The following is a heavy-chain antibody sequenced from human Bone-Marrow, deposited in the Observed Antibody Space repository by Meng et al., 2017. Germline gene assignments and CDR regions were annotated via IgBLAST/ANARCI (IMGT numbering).Heavy chain of an antibody. CDR2: INHSGST. D-gene: IGHD6-19*01. CDR3: ARGARVAGTDY. CDR1: GWSLRGIQ. J-gene: IGHJ4*02. V-gene: IGHV4-34*01. Sequence: QIREGCGGLFNPSKTLSLIFDVEGWSLRGIQWSWIRQPPGKGLVWIGEINHSGSTNYNPSPKSRVTISVDTSKNQFSLNLSSVTAADTAVYYCARGARVAGTDYWGQGTLVTVSS.